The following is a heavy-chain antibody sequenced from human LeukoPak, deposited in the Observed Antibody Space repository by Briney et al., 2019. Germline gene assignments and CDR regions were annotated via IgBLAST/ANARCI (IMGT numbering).Heavy chain of an antibody. J-gene: IGHJ4*02. CDR2: IWYDGSDK. Sequence: PGRSLRLSCAASAFTFSSYGMHWVRQAPGKGLEWVAVIWYDGSDKYYADSVKGRFTISRGNSKNTLYLQMNSLRVEDTAVYYCAKDLLYSSGSRLLDYWGQGTLVTVSS. D-gene: IGHD6-19*01. CDR3: AKDLLYSSGSRLLDY. V-gene: IGHV3-33*06. CDR1: AFTFSSYG.